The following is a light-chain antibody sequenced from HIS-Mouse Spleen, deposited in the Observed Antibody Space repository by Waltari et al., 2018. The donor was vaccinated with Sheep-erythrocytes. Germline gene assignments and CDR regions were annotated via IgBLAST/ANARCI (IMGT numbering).Light chain of an antibody. Sequence: QSALTQPRSVSGSPGQSVTISCTGTSSDVGGYNYVSWYQQHPGKAPKLMIYDVSKRPSGVPYRFSGSKSGNTASLTISGLQAEDEADYYCCSYAGSYNHVFATGTKVTAL. CDR2: DVS. CDR3: CSYAGSYNHV. CDR1: SSDVGGYNY. J-gene: IGLJ1*01. V-gene: IGLV2-11*01.